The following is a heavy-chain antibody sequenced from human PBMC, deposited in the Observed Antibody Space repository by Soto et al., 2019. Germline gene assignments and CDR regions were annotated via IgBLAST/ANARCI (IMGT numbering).Heavy chain of an antibody. CDR3: ARDCRSYYDFWSGYYSYYFDY. CDR1: GFTFSSYA. D-gene: IGHD3-3*01. J-gene: IGHJ4*02. CDR2: ISYDGSNK. V-gene: IGHV3-30-3*01. Sequence: PGGSLRLSCAASGFTFSSYAMHWVRQAPGKGLEWVAVISYDGSNKYYADSVKGRFTISRDNSKNTLYLQMNSLRAEDTAVYYCARDCRSYYDFWSGYYSYYFDYWGQGTLVTVSS.